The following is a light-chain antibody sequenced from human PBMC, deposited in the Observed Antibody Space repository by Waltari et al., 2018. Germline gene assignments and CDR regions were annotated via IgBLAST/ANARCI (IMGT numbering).Light chain of an antibody. J-gene: IGLJ3*02. CDR3: CSFTSRSTWV. CDR1: SSDVGGYNY. V-gene: IGLV2-14*01. Sequence: QSALTQPASVSGSPGQSIPISCTGTSSDVGGYNYVSWYQQHPGKGPKLLIFDVSNRPSGVSNRFSGSKSGNTASLTISGLQAEDESDYYCCSFTSRSTWVFGGGTKLTVL. CDR2: DVS.